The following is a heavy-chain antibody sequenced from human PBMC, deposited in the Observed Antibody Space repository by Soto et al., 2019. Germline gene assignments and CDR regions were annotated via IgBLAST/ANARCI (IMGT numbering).Heavy chain of an antibody. CDR3: ARAVSYYYYYMDV. V-gene: IGHV3-74*01. J-gene: IGHJ6*03. CDR1: GFTFSSYW. Sequence: GGSLRLSCAASGFTFSSYWMHWVRQAPGKGLVWVSRINSDGSSTRYADSVKGRFTISRDNAKNTLYLQMNSLRAYDTAVYYCARAVSYYYYYMDVWGKGTTVTVSS. CDR2: INSDGSST.